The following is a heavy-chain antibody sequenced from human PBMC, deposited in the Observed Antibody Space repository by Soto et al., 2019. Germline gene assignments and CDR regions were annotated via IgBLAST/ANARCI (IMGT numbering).Heavy chain of an antibody. D-gene: IGHD1-26*01. Sequence: PGGSLRLSCAASGFTFSNAWMSWVRQAPGKGLEWVGRIKSKTDGGTTDYAAPVKGRFTISRDDSKNTLYLQMNSLKTEDTAVYYCTTGLVGATTLDYWGQGTLVTVSS. J-gene: IGHJ4*02. CDR1: GFTFSNAW. V-gene: IGHV3-15*01. CDR2: IKSKTDGGTT. CDR3: TTGLVGATTLDY.